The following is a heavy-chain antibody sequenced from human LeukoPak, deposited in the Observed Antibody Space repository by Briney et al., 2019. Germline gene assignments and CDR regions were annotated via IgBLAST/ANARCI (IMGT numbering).Heavy chain of an antibody. V-gene: IGHV3-53*01. CDR1: GFTVSSNY. Sequence: PGGSLRLSCAASGFTVSSNYMSWVRQAPGKGLEWVSVIYSGGSTYYADSVKGRFTISRDNSQNTLFLQMNSLRVEDTAVYYCAHLVGTTPFDYWGQGTLVTVSS. CDR3: AHLVGTTPFDY. J-gene: IGHJ4*02. CDR2: IYSGGST. D-gene: IGHD1-26*01.